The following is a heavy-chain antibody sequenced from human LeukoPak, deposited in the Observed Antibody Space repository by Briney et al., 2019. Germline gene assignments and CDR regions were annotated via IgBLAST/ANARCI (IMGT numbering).Heavy chain of an antibody. CDR2: IIGSADST. CDR1: GFTFSGYA. Sequence: GGSLRLSCAASGFTFSGYAMNWVRQAPGKGLEWVSVIIGSADSTDYADSVKGRFTISRDRSKNTLYLQMNSLTVEDTAVYYCAKGAYDYVEIGYFDYWGQGTMVIVST. V-gene: IGHV3-23*01. J-gene: IGHJ4*02. CDR3: AKGAYDYVEIGYFDY. D-gene: IGHD5-12*01.